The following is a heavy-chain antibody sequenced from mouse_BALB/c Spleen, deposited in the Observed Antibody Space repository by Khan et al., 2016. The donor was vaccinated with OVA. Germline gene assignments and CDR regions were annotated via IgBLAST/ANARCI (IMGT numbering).Heavy chain of an antibody. J-gene: IGHJ2*01. CDR2: IYPGTDNT. CDR1: GYIFTSYW. D-gene: IGHD3-2*02. V-gene: IGHV1S132*01. CDR3: AREEALYYFDY. Sequence: QVQLQQSGAELVRPGASVKLSCKTSGYIFTSYWIHWVKQRSGQGLEWIARIYPGTDNTYYNEKLKDQATLTADKSSSTAYLQLSSLKSEDAAVYFCAREEALYYFDYWGQGTTLTVSS.